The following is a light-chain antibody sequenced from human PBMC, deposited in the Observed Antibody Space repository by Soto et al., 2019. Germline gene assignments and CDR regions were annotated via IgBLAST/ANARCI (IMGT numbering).Light chain of an antibody. J-gene: IGLJ1*01. V-gene: IGLV6-57*02. CDR3: QSYDRSSLYV. Sequence: NFMLTQPHSVSESPGKTVTISCTGSSGSVASNFVHWYQRRPGSAPTIVIYGDNPRPSGVPDRFSGSIDSSSNAASLTIAGLKTEDEAYYFCQSYDRSSLYVFGTGTKLTVL. CDR2: GDN. CDR1: SGSVASNF.